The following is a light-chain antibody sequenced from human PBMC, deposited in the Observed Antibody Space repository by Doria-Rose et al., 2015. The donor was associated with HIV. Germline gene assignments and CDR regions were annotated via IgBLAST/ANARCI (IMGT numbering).Light chain of an antibody. J-gene: IGKJ1*01. CDR1: QSFSSTY. Sequence: TQSPGTLSLSPGERATLSCRASQSFSSTYLVWYQQKPGQAPSLLIYDGYTRATGIPDRFSASGSGTDFTLTINRLEPEDFALYYCHQYGTSWTFGQGTKVEI. CDR2: DGY. CDR3: HQYGTSWT. V-gene: IGKV3-20*01.